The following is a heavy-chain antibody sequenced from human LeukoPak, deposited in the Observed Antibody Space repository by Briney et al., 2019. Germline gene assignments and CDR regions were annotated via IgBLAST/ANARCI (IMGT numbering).Heavy chain of an antibody. CDR3: AKTGDILTGYSYFDY. CDR2: ISGSGGST. V-gene: IGHV3-23*01. Sequence: GGSLRLSCAASGFTFSSYAMSWVRQAPGKGLEWVSAISGSGGSTYYADSVKGRFTISRDNSKNTLYLQMNSLRAEDTGVYYCAKTGDILTGYSYFDYWGQGTLVTVSS. CDR1: GFTFSSYA. D-gene: IGHD3-9*01. J-gene: IGHJ4*02.